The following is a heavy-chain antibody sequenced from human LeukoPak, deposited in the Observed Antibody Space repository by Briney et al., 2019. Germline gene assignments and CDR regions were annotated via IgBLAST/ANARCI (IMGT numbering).Heavy chain of an antibody. D-gene: IGHD2-2*01. J-gene: IGHJ4*02. CDR2: INPNDGDT. V-gene: IGHV1-2*02. CDR3: ARANFLYCSSSTCLFDY. Sequence: ASVKVSCKASGYTFTDYYMHWVRQAPGQGFEWMGWINPNDGDTNYAQKFQGRVTMTRDTSISTAHMEVSRLRPDDTAVYYCARANFLYCSSSTCLFDYWGQGTLVTVSS. CDR1: GYTFTDYY.